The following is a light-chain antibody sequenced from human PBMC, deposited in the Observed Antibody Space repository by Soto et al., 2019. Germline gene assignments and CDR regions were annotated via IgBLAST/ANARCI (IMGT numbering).Light chain of an antibody. CDR2: GAP. CDR3: QQYGSSRT. V-gene: IGKV3-20*01. Sequence: EIVLTQSPGTLSLSPGERATLSCRASQSVSSSYLAWYQQKPGQAPRLLIYGAPSMATSIPDSFSGRGTGTDFAHTNSKLEAQDYAVYYCQQYGSSRTFHQGTNVEMK. J-gene: IGKJ1*01. CDR1: QSVSSSY.